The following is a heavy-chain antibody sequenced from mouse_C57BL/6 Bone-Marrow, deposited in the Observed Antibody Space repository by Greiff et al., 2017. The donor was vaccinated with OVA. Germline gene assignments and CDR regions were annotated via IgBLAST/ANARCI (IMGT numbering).Heavy chain of an antibody. V-gene: IGHV1-53*01. D-gene: IGHD1-1*01. J-gene: IGHJ4*01. CDR1: GYTFTSYW. Sequence: QVQLQQPGTELVKPGASVKLSCKASGYTFTSYWMHWVKQRPGQGLEWIGNINPSNGGTNYNEKFKSKATLTVDKSSSTAYMQLSSLTSEDSAVYYCARGVYYYEGFYAMDYWGQGTSVTVSS. CDR3: ARGVYYYEGFYAMDY. CDR2: INPSNGGT.